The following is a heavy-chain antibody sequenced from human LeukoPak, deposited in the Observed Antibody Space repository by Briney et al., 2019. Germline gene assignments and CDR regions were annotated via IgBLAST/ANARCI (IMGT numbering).Heavy chain of an antibody. Sequence: GGSLRLSCAASGFTFDDYGMSWVRQAPGKGLEWVSGINWNGGSTGYADSVKGRFTISRDNAKNSLYLQMNSPRAEDTALYYCARVARGVIIPKYYYYYTDVWGKGTTVTVSS. J-gene: IGHJ6*03. CDR2: INWNGGST. CDR3: ARVARGVIIPKYYYYYTDV. D-gene: IGHD3-10*01. CDR1: GFTFDDYG. V-gene: IGHV3-20*04.